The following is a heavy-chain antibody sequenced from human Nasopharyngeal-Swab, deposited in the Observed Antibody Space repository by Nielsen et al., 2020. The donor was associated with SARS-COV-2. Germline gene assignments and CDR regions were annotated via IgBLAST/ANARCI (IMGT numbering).Heavy chain of an antibody. CDR1: GYTFTDYY. D-gene: IGHD3-22*01. J-gene: IGHJ4*02. Sequence: ASVKVSCKTSGYTFTDYYIHWVHQVPGQGLEWVGCINPYSGDTKYAQKFQGRVTVTRDTSRSTAYIELSRLRSDDTAVYYCARDYYDNYDSDYWGQGTLVTVSS. CDR3: ARDYYDNYDSDY. V-gene: IGHV1-2*02. CDR2: INPYSGDT.